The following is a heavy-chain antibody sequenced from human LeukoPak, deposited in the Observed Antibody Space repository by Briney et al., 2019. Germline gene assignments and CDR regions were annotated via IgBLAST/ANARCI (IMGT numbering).Heavy chain of an antibody. CDR1: GYTFTTYY. V-gene: IGHV1-46*01. CDR2: INPSGGST. J-gene: IGHJ4*02. CDR3: ARDPSGSYAHFDY. D-gene: IGHD1-26*01. Sequence: GASVTVSCKASGYTFTTYYMHWVRQAPGQGLEWMGIINPSGGSTSYAQKFQGRVTMTRDTSTSTVYMVLSSLTSEDTAVYYCARDPSGSYAHFDYWGQGTLATVSS.